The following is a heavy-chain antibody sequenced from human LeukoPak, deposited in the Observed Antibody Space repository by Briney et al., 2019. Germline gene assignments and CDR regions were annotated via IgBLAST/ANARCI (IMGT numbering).Heavy chain of an antibody. CDR3: ARTTSFTASGYDY. Sequence: ASVKVSCKASGYTFTNYHINWVRQASGQGLEWMGWINPNTGDRGSAQNFQGRISITRDTSITTAYMELSSLTSEDTAVYFCARTTSFTASGYDYWGQGTLITVSS. CDR1: GYTFTNYH. CDR2: INPNTGDR. J-gene: IGHJ4*02. V-gene: IGHV1-8*03. D-gene: IGHD6-25*01.